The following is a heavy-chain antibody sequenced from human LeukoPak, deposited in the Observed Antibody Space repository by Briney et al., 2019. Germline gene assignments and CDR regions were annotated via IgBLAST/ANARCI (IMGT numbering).Heavy chain of an antibody. CDR2: ISGSGGST. CDR1: GFTFSSYG. J-gene: IGHJ4*02. D-gene: IGHD3-22*01. CDR3: AKTNTMIVVGRGYFDY. Sequence: GGSLRLSCAASGFTFSSYGMSWVRQAPGKGLEWVTAISGSGGSTYYADSVKGRFTISRDNSKNTLYLQMNSLRAEDTAVYYCAKTNTMIVVGRGYFDYWGQGTLVTVSS. V-gene: IGHV3-23*01.